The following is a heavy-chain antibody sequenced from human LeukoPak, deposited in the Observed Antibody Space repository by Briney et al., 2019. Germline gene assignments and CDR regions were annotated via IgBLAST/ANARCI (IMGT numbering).Heavy chain of an antibody. Sequence: ASVKVSCKVSGYTLTELSMHWVRQAPGKGLEWMGRFDPEDGETIYAQKFQGRVTITADESTSTAYMELSSLRSEDTAVYYCARGAAAGKVQDFDYWGQGTLVTVSS. CDR3: ARGAAAGKVQDFDY. V-gene: IGHV1-24*01. CDR2: FDPEDGET. D-gene: IGHD6-13*01. CDR1: GYTLTELS. J-gene: IGHJ4*02.